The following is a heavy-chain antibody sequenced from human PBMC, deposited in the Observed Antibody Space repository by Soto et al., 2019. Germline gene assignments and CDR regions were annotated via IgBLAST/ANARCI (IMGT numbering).Heavy chain of an antibody. J-gene: IGHJ5*01. Sequence: EVQLVESGGGLVQPGGSLRLSCAASGFTFSDHYMDWVRQAPGKGLEWVGRIRNKANSYSTEYAASVKGRFTISRDESKDSLYLQLNSLRTEDTAVYYWARAGVAGYRYFDSWGQGTLVTVSS. CDR1: GFTFSDHY. D-gene: IGHD6-19*01. CDR3: ARAGVAGYRYFDS. CDR2: IRNKANSYST. V-gene: IGHV3-72*01.